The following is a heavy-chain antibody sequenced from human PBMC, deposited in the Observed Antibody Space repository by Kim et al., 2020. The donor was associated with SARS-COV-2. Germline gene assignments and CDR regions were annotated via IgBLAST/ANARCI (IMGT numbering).Heavy chain of an antibody. J-gene: IGHJ6*01. V-gene: IGHV3-49*04. CDR1: GFTFGDYT. Sequence: GGSLRLSCAASGFTFGDYTISWVRQAPGKGLEWVGLTRSDGYDGTPIYAASVKGRFIISRDDSKSVASLQMNSLKTEDTAVYFCTLEERNDEVYYYSG. D-gene: IGHD1-1*01. CDR2: TRSDGYDGTP. CDR3: TLEERNDEVYYYSG.